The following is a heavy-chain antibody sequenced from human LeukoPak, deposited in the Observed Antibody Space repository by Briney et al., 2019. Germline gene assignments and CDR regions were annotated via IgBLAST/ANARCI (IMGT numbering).Heavy chain of an antibody. Sequence: SETLSLTCTVSGGSISSYYWSWLRQPAGKGLEWIGRIYTSGSTNYNPSLKSRVTMSVDTSKNQFSLKLSSVTAADTAVYYCARALQYYDYVWGSYRYQDVWGKGTTVTVSS. CDR1: GGSISSYY. D-gene: IGHD3-16*02. CDR2: IYTSGST. CDR3: ARALQYYDYVWGSYRYQDV. J-gene: IGHJ6*03. V-gene: IGHV4-4*07.